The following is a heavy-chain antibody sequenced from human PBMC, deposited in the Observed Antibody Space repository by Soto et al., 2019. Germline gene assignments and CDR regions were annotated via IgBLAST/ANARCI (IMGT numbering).Heavy chain of an antibody. Sequence: PGGSLRLSCAASGFTFSNYNMNWVRQAPAKGLEWVSSISSSSTYIYYADSVKGRFTISRDNAKNSLYLQMNSLRADDTAVYYCASDPTNLKHSSGWYSWFGPWGQGTLVTVSS. CDR2: ISSSSTYI. CDR1: GFTFSNYN. CDR3: ASDPTNLKHSSGWYSWFGP. V-gene: IGHV3-21*01. D-gene: IGHD6-19*01. J-gene: IGHJ5*02.